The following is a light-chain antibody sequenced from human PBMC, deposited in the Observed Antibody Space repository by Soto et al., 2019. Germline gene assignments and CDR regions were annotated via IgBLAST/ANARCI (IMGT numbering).Light chain of an antibody. Sequence: DIQMTQSPSSLSASVGDRVTITCRASRDITDYLAWYQQKPGQVPKLLISAASTLQSGVPSRFTASGSGTDFTRTLTGLQPEDFATYYCQNYDCAPWTFGQGTKVEF. CDR3: QNYDCAPWT. CDR1: RDITDY. V-gene: IGKV1-27*01. J-gene: IGKJ1*01. CDR2: AAS.